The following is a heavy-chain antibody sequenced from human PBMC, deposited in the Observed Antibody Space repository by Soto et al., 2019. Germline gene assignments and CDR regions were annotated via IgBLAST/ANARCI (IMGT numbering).Heavy chain of an antibody. CDR2: MCYGVST. V-gene: IGHV4-39*01. Sequence: SDTLSPTCTVSGSSLNSSGYYWGWIRQPPGKGLEWIGSMCYGVSTYYNPSLKSRVTVSVDTSNNQFSLNLRSVTAADTAFSKCARLSVRHVVDCWGQGTLVSV. D-gene: IGHD2-21*01. CDR3: ARLSVRHVVDC. CDR1: GSSLNSSGYY. J-gene: IGHJ1*01.